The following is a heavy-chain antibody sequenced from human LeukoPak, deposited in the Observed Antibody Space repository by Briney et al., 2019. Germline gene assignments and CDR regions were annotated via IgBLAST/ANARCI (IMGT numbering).Heavy chain of an antibody. V-gene: IGHV3-33*08. D-gene: IGHD4-23*01. Sequence: GRSLRLSCAASGFTFSSYGIHWVRQAPGKGLEWVAVISYDGSNKYYADSVKGRFTISRDNSKNTLYLQMNTLRAEDTAVYYCVRDLDLGGYSSFDSWGQGTLVTVSS. J-gene: IGHJ4*02. CDR3: VRDLDLGGYSSFDS. CDR1: GFTFSSYG. CDR2: ISYDGSNK.